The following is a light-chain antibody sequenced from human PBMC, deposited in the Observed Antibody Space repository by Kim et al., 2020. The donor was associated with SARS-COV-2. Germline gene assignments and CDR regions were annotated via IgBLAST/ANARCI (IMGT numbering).Light chain of an antibody. CDR3: MQALQTRT. CDR2: LGS. V-gene: IGKV2-28*01. CDR1: QSLLHSNGYNY. Sequence: DIVMTQSPLSLPVTPGEPASISCRSSQSLLHSNGYNYLDWYLQKPGQSPQLLIYLGSNRASGVPDRFSGSGSGTDVTLKISRVEAEDVGVYYCMQALQTRTFGQGTKVDIK. J-gene: IGKJ1*01.